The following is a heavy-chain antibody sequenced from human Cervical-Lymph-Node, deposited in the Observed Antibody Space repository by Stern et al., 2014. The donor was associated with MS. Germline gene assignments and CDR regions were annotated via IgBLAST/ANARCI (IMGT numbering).Heavy chain of an antibody. D-gene: IGHD1-26*01. Sequence: QVTLKESGPALVKPTQTLTLTCTFSGFSLSSSGMCVGWIRHPPGKALEWLALIDWEDEKYYSPSLKSRLTISKDTSENQVVLTVANMDPVDTATYYCARLDSGSHLDAFDVWGQGTLVTVSS. V-gene: IGHV2-70*13. CDR3: ARLDSGSHLDAFDV. CDR1: GFSLSSSGMC. J-gene: IGHJ3*01. CDR2: IDWEDEK.